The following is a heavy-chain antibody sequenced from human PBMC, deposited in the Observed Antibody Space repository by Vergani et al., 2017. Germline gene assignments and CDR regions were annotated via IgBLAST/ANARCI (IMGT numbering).Heavy chain of an antibody. J-gene: IGHJ5*02. CDR2: IYYSGST. D-gene: IGHD3-16*01. CDR1: GGSISSSSYY. Sequence: QLQLQESGPGLVKPSETLSLTCTVSGGSISSSSYYWGWIRQPPGTGLEWIGSIYYSGSTYYNPSLKSRVTISVDTSKNQFSLKLSSVTAADTAVYYCARDPSLGWFDPWGQGTLVTVSS. CDR3: ARDPSLGWFDP. V-gene: IGHV4-39*07.